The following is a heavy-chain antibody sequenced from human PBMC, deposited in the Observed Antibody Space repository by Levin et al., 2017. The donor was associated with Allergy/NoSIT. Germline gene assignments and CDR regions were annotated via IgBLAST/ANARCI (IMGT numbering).Heavy chain of an antibody. CDR1: GYTFTGYY. CDR3: ARDPNSSGYYDSYYFDY. CDR2: INPNSGGT. V-gene: IGHV1-2*02. J-gene: IGHJ4*02. Sequence: ASVKVSCKASGYTFTGYYLHWVRQAPGQGLEWMGYINPNSGGTNYAQKFQGRVTMTRDTSISTVYMELSSLRSDDTALYYCARDPNSSGYYDSYYFDYWGQGTLVTVSS. D-gene: IGHD6-19*01.